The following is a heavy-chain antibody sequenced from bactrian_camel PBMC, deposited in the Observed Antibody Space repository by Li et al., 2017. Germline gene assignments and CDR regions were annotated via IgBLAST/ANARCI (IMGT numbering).Heavy chain of an antibody. J-gene: IGHJ6*01. D-gene: IGHD1*01. Sequence: QVQLVESGGGSVQTGGSLILSCVTIGTMYSSNCMGWFRQAPGKEREGVAVINTDNRPDYADSVKGRFTISQDNAKNTVYLQMDNLKPEDTAMYYCAADCLYCDDPRDACFGYWGQGTQVTVS. CDR2: INTDNRP. CDR3: AADCLYCDDPRDACFGY. CDR1: GTMYSSNC. V-gene: IGHV3S53*01.